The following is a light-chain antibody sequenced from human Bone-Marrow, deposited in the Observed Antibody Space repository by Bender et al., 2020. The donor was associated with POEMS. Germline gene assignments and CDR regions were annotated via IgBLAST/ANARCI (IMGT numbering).Light chain of an antibody. J-gene: IGLJ3*02. CDR2: EVN. Sequence: QSALTQPASVSASPGQSITIYCTGTSNDVGRYNLVSWFQQHPGKVPKLMISEVNKRPSGVSNRFSGSKSGSAASLTISGLQAEDEADYYCCSYAGSLGVFGGGTKLTVL. CDR3: CSYAGSLGV. V-gene: IGLV2-23*02. CDR1: SNDVGRYNL.